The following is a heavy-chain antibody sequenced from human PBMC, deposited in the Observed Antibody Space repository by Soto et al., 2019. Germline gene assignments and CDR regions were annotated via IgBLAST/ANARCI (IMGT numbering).Heavy chain of an antibody. V-gene: IGHV4-59*01. CDR1: GGSISSYY. J-gene: IGHJ4*02. CDR3: ARGSTYDSSGYSIFDY. Sequence: KPSETLSLTCTVSGGSISSYYWSWIRQPPGKGLEWIGYIYYSGSTNYNPSLKSRVTISVDTSKNQFSLKLSSVTAADTAVYYCARGSTYDSSGYSIFDYWGQGTLVTVSS. CDR2: IYYSGST. D-gene: IGHD3-22*01.